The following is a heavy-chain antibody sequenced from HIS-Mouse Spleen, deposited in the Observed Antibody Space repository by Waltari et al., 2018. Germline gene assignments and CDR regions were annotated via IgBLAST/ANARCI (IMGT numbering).Heavy chain of an antibody. CDR1: GGSISSSSYY. CDR3: AREIPYSSSWYDWYFDL. D-gene: IGHD6-13*01. CDR2: IYYNGTT. V-gene: IGHV4-39*07. Sequence: QLQLQESGPGLVKPSETLSLTCTVSGGSISSSSYYWGWIRQPPGKGLEWIGSIYYNGTTYSNPSLKSRVTISVDTSKNQFSLKLSSVTAADTAVYYCAREIPYSSSWYDWYFDLWGRGTLVTVSS. J-gene: IGHJ2*01.